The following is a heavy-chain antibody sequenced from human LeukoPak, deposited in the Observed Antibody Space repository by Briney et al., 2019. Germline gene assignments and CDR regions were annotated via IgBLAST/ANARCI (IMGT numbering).Heavy chain of an antibody. CDR3: ARQTTHDYYDSSGPTDAFDI. J-gene: IGHJ3*02. CDR1: GGTFSSYA. D-gene: IGHD3-22*01. Sequence: VASVKVSCKASGGTFSSYAISWVRQALGQGLEWMGGIIPIFGTANYAQKFQGRVTITTDESTSTAYMELSSLRSEDTAVYYCARQTTHDYYDSSGPTDAFDIWGQGTMVTVSS. CDR2: IIPIFGTA. V-gene: IGHV1-69*05.